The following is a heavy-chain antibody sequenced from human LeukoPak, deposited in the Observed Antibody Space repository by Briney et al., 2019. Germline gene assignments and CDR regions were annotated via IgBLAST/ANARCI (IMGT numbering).Heavy chain of an antibody. J-gene: IGHJ5*02. CDR3: ARDQDIMVRGVIINNWFDP. Sequence: SETLSLTCTVSGGSVSGGSYYWSWIRQPPGKGLEWLGYIYYSGSTNYNTSLKSRVTISVDTSKNQSYLKLSSVTAADTAVYYCARDQDIMVRGVIINNWFDPWGQGTLVTVSS. CDR2: IYYSGST. CDR1: GGSVSGGSYY. V-gene: IGHV4-61*01. D-gene: IGHD3-10*01.